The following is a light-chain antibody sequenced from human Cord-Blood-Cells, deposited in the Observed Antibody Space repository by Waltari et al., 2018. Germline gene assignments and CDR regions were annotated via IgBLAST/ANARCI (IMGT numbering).Light chain of an antibody. V-gene: IGKV3-11*01. CDR1: RSVSSY. CDR2: DAS. Sequence: IVLPQPPATLSLSAGERATLSCRASRSVSSYLAWYQQKPGQAPRLLIYDASNRATGIPARFSGSGSGTDFTLTISSLEPEDFAVYYCQQRSNWPPVFTFGPGTKVDIK. CDR3: QQRSNWPPVFT. J-gene: IGKJ3*01.